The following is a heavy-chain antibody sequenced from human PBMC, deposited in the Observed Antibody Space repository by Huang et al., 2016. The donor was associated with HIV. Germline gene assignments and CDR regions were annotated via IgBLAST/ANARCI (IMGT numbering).Heavy chain of an antibody. V-gene: IGHV4-61*08. D-gene: IGHD3-22*01. CDR2: AYYDRST. Sequence: QVHLQESGPGLVKPSETLSLTCTFSGGSVSSGDYYWSWVRQPPGKGLEWIAYAYYDRSTNYNPSLERRLSMSVDTSRNQFSLKLRSVTAADTAVYYCSRINYAKTTYYLDFDFWGQGTLVTVSS. CDR3: SRINYAKTTYYLDFDF. CDR1: GGSVSSGDYY. J-gene: IGHJ4*02.